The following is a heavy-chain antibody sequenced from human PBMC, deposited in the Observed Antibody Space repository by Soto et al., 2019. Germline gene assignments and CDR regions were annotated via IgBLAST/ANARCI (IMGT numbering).Heavy chain of an antibody. J-gene: IGHJ4*02. CDR3: ASLYGSVDY. CDR2: IYYSGST. D-gene: IGHD3-10*01. V-gene: IGHV4-39*01. CDR1: GGSISSSSYY. Sequence: SETLSLTCTVSGGSISSSSYYWGWIRQPPGKGLEWIGSIYYSGSTYYNPSLKSRVTISVDTSKNQFSLKLSSVTAADTAVYYCASLYGSVDYWGQGTLVTVSS.